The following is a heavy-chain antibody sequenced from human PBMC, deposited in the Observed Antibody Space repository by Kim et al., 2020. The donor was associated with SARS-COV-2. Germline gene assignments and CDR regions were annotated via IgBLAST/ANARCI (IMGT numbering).Heavy chain of an antibody. D-gene: IGHD3-3*01. Sequence: GRFTISRDNAKNSLYLQMNSLRDEDTAVYYCAREDFGVVIINYYYYGMDVWGQGTTVTVSS. CDR3: AREDFGVVIINYYYYGMDV. V-gene: IGHV3-48*02. J-gene: IGHJ6*02.